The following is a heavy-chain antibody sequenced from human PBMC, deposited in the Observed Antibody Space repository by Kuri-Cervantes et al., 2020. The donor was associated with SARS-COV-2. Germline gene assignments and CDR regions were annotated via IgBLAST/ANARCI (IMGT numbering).Heavy chain of an antibody. J-gene: IGHJ4*02. CDR1: GGSISSGGYY. Sequence: GSLRLSCTVSGGSISSGGYYWGWTRQPPGKGLEFIGTIYYDGRTYYNTSLKSRVTISVDTSKNQFSLKLSSVTAADTAVYYCARHDYWGQGTLVTVSS. CDR3: ARHDY. V-gene: IGHV4-39*01. CDR2: IYYDGRT.